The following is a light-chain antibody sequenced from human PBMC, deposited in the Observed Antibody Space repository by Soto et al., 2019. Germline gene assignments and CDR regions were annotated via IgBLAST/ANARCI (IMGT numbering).Light chain of an antibody. J-gene: IGKJ4*01. V-gene: IGKV3-15*01. CDR1: QSVSSK. CDR3: QQYNNWPPLT. CDR2: GAS. Sequence: EIVMTQSAATLSVSPGERATLSCRASQSVSSKLAWYQQKPGQAPRLLIYGASTRATGIPARFSGSGSGTEITLTISSLQSEDFAVYYCQQYNNWPPLTFGGGTKV.